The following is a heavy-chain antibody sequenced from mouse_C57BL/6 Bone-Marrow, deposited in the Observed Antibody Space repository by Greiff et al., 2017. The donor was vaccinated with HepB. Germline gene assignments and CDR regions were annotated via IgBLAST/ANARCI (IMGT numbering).Heavy chain of an antibody. CDR2: FYPGSGSI. Sequence: QVQLKESGAELVKPGASVKLSCKASGYTFTEYTIHWVKQRSGQGLEWIGWFYPGSGSIKYNEKFKDKATLTADKSSSTVYMELSRLTSEDSAVYFCARHEAGSIYYYGSSYEDYAMDYWGQGTSVTVSS. CDR3: ARHEAGSIYYYGSSYEDYAMDY. CDR1: GYTFTEYT. D-gene: IGHD1-1*01. J-gene: IGHJ4*01. V-gene: IGHV1-62-2*01.